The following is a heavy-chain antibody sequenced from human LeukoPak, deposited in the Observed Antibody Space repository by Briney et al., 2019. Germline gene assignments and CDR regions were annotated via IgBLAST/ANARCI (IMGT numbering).Heavy chain of an antibody. CDR3: TRRLDD. Sequence: SCKASGYTFTSYDFNWVRQAPGKGLGWVANIKHDESEKNYLDSVKGRFTISRDNAQNSLYLQMNGLRVEDTAVYYCTRRLDDWGQGTLVTVSS. CDR2: IKHDESEK. J-gene: IGHJ4*02. V-gene: IGHV3-7*01. D-gene: IGHD3-16*01. CDR1: GYTFTSYD.